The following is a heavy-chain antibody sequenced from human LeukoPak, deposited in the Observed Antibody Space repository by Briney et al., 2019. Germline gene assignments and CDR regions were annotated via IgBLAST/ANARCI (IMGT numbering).Heavy chain of an antibody. V-gene: IGHV1-69*13. CDR2: IIPIFGTA. Sequence: ASVKVSCKASGGTFSSYAISWVRQAPGQGLEWMGGIIPIFGTANYAQKFQGRVTITADESTSTAYMELSSLRSEDTAVYYCAREATYDSSVDPWGQGTLVTVSS. CDR1: GGTFSSYA. CDR3: AREATYDSSVDP. D-gene: IGHD3-22*01. J-gene: IGHJ5*02.